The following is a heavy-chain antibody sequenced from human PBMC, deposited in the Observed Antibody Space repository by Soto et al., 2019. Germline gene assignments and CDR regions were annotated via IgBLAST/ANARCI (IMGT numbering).Heavy chain of an antibody. V-gene: IGHV4-59*01. CDR1: GGSISSYY. D-gene: IGHD6-19*01. Sequence: PSETLSLTCTVSGGSISSYYWRWIRQPPGKGLESIGYIYYSGSTNYNPSLKSRVTISVDTSKNQFSLKLSSVTAADTAVYYCARGGFGSSGWFRAERIDWFDPWGQGTLVTVSS. CDR2: IYYSGST. J-gene: IGHJ5*02. CDR3: ARGGFGSSGWFRAERIDWFDP.